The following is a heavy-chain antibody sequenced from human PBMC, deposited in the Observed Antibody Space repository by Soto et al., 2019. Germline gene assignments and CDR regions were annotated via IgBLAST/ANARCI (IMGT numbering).Heavy chain of an antibody. V-gene: IGHV1-3*01. J-gene: IGHJ4*02. Sequence: QVQLAQSGAEVRKPGASVKISCEASGYTFTDYAIHWVRQAPGQRFEWMGWINAGNGDTKFSRRVQGRVSISRDISASTVYMELSSLTPEDTAVYYFTRDLTEQSTSYPFDCWGQGTLVTVSP. CDR1: GYTFTDYA. CDR2: INAGNGDT. CDR3: TRDLTEQSTSYPFDC. D-gene: IGHD6-6*01.